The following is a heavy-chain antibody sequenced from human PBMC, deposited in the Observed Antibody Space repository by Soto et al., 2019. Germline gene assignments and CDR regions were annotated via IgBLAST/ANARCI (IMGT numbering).Heavy chain of an antibody. J-gene: IGHJ2*01. CDR1: GGTFSSYA. CDR3: ARAPGRGYSYAYWYFDL. Sequence: QVQLVQSGAEVKKPGSSVKVSCKASGGTFSSYAISWVRQASGQGLEWMGGIIPIFGTANYAQKFQGRVTITADESTSTAYMELSSLRSEDTAVYYCARAPGRGYSYAYWYFDLWGRGTLVTVSS. CDR2: IIPIFGTA. D-gene: IGHD5-18*01. V-gene: IGHV1-69*12.